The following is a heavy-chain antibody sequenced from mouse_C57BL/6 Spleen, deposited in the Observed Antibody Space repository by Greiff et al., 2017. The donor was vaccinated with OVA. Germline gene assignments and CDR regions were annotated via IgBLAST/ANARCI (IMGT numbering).Heavy chain of an antibody. D-gene: IGHD4-1*01. J-gene: IGHJ1*03. CDR3: ARSVTGTDWYFDV. CDR1: GYSFTGYY. V-gene: IGHV1-42*01. Sequence: EVMLVESGPELVKPGASVKISCKASGYSFTGYYMNWVKQSPEKSLEWIGEINPSTGGTTYNQKFKAKATLTVDKSSSTAYMQLKSLTSEDSAVYYCARSVTGTDWYFDVWGTGTTVTVSS. CDR2: INPSTGGT.